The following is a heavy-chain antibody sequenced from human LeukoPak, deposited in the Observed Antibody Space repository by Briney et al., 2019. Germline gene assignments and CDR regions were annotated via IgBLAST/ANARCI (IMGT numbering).Heavy chain of an antibody. CDR3: ARDLAQGGSFNYYYMDV. V-gene: IGHV4-39*02. Sequence: NPSETLSPTCTVSGGSISSSSYYWGWIRQPPGKGLAWIGSIYYSGSTYYNPSLKSRVTISVDTSKNQFSLKLSSVTAADTAVYYCARDLAQGGSFNYYYMDVWGKGTTVTVSS. CDR2: IYYSGST. J-gene: IGHJ6*03. D-gene: IGHD1-26*01. CDR1: GGSISSSSYY.